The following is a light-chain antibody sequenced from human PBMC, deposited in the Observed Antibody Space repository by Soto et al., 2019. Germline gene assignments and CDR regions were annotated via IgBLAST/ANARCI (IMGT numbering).Light chain of an antibody. Sequence: EIVMTQSPATLSVSPGERATLSCRASQSVSSNLAWYQQKPGQAPTLLIYGASARATGIPARFSGSGSGTEFPLTISSLQSEDFAVYYCQHYNNWPFTFGQGTKREI. CDR1: QSVSSN. CDR3: QHYNNWPFT. CDR2: GAS. V-gene: IGKV3-15*01. J-gene: IGKJ2*01.